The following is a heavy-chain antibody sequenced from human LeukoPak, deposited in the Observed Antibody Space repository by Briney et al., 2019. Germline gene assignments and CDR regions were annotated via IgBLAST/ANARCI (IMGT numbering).Heavy chain of an antibody. CDR2: TYHRSKWYN. Sequence: SQTLSLTCAISGDSVSSNSAAWNWIRQSPSRGLEWLGRTYHRSKWYNDYAVSVKSRITINPDTSKNQFSLQLNSVTPEDTAVYYCARVTDCGGDCYWDWFDPWGQGTLVTVSS. J-gene: IGHJ5*02. CDR3: ARVTDCGGDCYWDWFDP. CDR1: GDSVSSNSAA. D-gene: IGHD2-21*02. V-gene: IGHV6-1*01.